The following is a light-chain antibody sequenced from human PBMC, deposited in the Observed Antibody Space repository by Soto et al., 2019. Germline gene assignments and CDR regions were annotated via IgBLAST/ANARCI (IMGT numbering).Light chain of an antibody. CDR1: QCIANY. Sequence: DIQMTQSPSSLAASVGDRVTISCRASQCIANYLAWYQQKPGKAPKLLIYAASTLQSGVSSRFTGGGSGTDFSLTISSLQPEDFATYFCQNYNWPPFTFGPGTKVEIK. CDR2: AAS. V-gene: IGKV1-27*01. CDR3: QNYNWPPFT. J-gene: IGKJ3*01.